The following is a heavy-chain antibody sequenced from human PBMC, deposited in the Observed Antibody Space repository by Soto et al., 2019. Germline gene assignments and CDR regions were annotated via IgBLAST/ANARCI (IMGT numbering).Heavy chain of an antibody. CDR1: GFTFSSYS. D-gene: IGHD1-26*01. CDR3: ARAPIVGATIYFDY. Sequence: VGSLRLSCAASGFTFSSYSMNWVRQAPGKGLEWVSSISSSSSYIYYADSVKGRFTISRDNAKNSLYLQMNSLRAEDTAVYYCARAPIVGATIYFDYWGQGTPVTVSS. CDR2: ISSSSSYI. V-gene: IGHV3-21*01. J-gene: IGHJ4*02.